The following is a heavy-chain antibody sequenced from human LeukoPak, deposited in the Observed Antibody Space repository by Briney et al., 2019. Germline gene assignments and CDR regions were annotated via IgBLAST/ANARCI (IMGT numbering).Heavy chain of an antibody. Sequence: ASVKVSCKASESTFTTYYVHWVRQAPGQGLVWLGMINPSGVSTTFAQNFQSRVTMTRDTSTSTVYMDLISLRSEDTAVYFCARGGIDGPDFDQWGQGTLVTVSS. CDR2: INPSGVST. CDR3: ARGGIDGPDFDQ. J-gene: IGHJ4*02. D-gene: IGHD2-21*01. CDR1: ESTFTTYY. V-gene: IGHV1-46*01.